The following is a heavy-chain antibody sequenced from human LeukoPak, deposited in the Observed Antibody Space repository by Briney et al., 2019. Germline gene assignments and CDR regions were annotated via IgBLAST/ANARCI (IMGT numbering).Heavy chain of an antibody. CDR3: ARDLYSSSWYGAFDI. V-gene: IGHV3-33*01. D-gene: IGHD6-13*01. CDR1: GFTFSSYG. CDR2: IWYDGSNK. J-gene: IGHJ3*02. Sequence: RGSLRLSCAASGFTFSSYGMHWVRQAPGKGLEWVAVIWYDGSNKYYADSVKGRFTISRDNSKNTLYLQMNSLRAEDTAVYYCARDLYSSSWYGAFDIWGQGTMVTVSS.